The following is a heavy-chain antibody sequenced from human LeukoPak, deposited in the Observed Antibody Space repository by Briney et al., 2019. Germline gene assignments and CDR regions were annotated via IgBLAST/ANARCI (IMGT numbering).Heavy chain of an antibody. V-gene: IGHV4-34*01. CDR1: GGSFSGYY. CDR2: INHSGST. CDR3: ARAAYYGPHWAY. J-gene: IGHJ4*02. D-gene: IGHD4-17*01. Sequence: SETLSLTCAVYGGSFSGYYWSWTRQPPGKGLEWIGEINHSGSTNYNPSLKSRVTISVDTSKNQFSLKLSSVTAADTAVYYCARAAYYGPHWAYWGQGTLVTVSS.